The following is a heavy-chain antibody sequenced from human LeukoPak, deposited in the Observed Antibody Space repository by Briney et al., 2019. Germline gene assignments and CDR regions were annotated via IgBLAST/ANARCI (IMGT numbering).Heavy chain of an antibody. J-gene: IGHJ4*02. Sequence: GGSLRLSCAASGFTFSSYAMSWVRQAPGKGLEWVGFIRSKAYGGTTEYAASVKGRFTISRDDSKSIAYLQMNSLKTEDTAVYYCTRVARRYSYGLIDYWGQGTLVTVSS. CDR2: IRSKAYGGTT. CDR1: GFTFSSYA. CDR3: TRVARRYSYGLIDY. D-gene: IGHD5-18*01. V-gene: IGHV3-49*04.